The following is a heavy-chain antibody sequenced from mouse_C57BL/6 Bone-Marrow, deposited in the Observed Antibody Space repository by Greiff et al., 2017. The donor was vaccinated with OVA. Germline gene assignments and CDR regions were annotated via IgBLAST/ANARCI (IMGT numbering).Heavy chain of an antibody. CDR2: IHPNSGST. J-gene: IGHJ1*03. CDR3: ARYPCTTVVARWYFDV. Sequence: QVQLQQSGAELVKPGASVKLSCKASGYTFTSYWMHWVKQRPGQGLEWIGMIHPNSGSTNYNEKFKSKATLTVDKSSSTAYMQLSSLTSEDSAVYYCARYPCTTVVARWYFDVWGTGTTVTVSS. D-gene: IGHD1-1*01. V-gene: IGHV1-64*01. CDR1: GYTFTSYW.